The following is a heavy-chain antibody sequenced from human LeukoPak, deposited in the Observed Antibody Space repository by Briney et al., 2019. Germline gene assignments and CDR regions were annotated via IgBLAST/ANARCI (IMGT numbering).Heavy chain of an antibody. CDR3: ARAVVVFLGWYYFDY. CDR1: GYTFTSYG. D-gene: IGHD2-21*01. V-gene: IGHV1-18*01. J-gene: IGHJ4*02. Sequence: ASVKVSCKASGYTFTSYGISWVRQAPGQGLEWMGWISAYNGNTNYAQKLQGRVTITADESTSTAYMELSSLRSEDTAVYYCARAVVVFLGWYYFDYWGQGTLVTVSS. CDR2: ISAYNGNT.